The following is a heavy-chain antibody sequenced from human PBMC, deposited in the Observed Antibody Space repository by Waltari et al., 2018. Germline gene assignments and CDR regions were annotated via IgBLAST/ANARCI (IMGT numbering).Heavy chain of an antibody. CDR3: AGDFKMATGY. CDR1: GCFISSHY. CDR2: IYNSGST. J-gene: IGHJ4*02. Sequence: QLQESGPVLVKPSETLSPPCTVSGCFISSHYWSWIRQPPGKGLEWIGNIYNSGSTTYNPPLTSPVTISVDTSKLQFSLMLGSVTAADTAVYYCAGDFKMATGYWGQGTLVTVSS. V-gene: IGHV4-59*11.